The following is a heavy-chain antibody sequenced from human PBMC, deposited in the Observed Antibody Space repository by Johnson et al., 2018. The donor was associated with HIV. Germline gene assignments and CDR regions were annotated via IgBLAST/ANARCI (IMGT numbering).Heavy chain of an antibody. CDR3: AKDEKLGVWYSDAFDV. D-gene: IGHD2-15*01. V-gene: IGHV3-30*02. J-gene: IGHJ3*01. CDR1: GFTFSTYW. Sequence: QVQLVESGGGVVQPGGSLRLSCAASGFTFSTYWMSWVRQAPGKGLEWVAFTAHDESITHYADSVKGRFTMSRDNSKSTLNLQMNSLRAEDTAIYYCAKDEKLGVWYSDAFDVWGQGTVVTVSS. CDR2: TAHDESIT.